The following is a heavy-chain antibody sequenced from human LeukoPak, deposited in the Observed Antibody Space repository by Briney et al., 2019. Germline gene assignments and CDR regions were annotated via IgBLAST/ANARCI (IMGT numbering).Heavy chain of an antibody. CDR1: GFTFSSYA. Sequence: GGSLRLSCAASGFTFSSYAMSWVRQAPGKGQEWVSAIRGIGGSTYYADSVKGRFTISRDNSKNKLYLQMNSLRAEDTAIYYCAKETSTGDDYGMDVWGQGTTVTVSS. CDR2: IRGIGGST. CDR3: AKETSTGDDYGMDV. V-gene: IGHV3-23*01. J-gene: IGHJ6*02.